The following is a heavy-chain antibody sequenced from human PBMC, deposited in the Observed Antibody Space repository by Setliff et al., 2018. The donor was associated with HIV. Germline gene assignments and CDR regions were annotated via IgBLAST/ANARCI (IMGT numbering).Heavy chain of an antibody. J-gene: IGHJ3*02. V-gene: IGHV1-2*02. CDR1: GYTFTGYS. D-gene: IGHD2-15*01. CDR3: IKDSLPGGCDI. CDR2: INPDSGGI. Sequence: ASVKVSCKASGYTFTGYSMHWVRQAPGQGLEWMGWINPDSGGINFAQKFQGRFTISRDNAKNSLSLQMNSLRPEDAALYYCIKDSLPGGCDIWGQGTMVTVSS.